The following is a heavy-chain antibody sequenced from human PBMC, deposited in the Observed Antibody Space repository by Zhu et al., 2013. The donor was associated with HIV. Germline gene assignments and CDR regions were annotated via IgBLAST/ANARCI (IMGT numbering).Heavy chain of an antibody. Sequence: QVQLVQSGTEVKKPGASLRLSCKTSGYTFTGYYLHWVRQAPGQGLEWVGWINPTNGGTNSAQNFQGRVTMTWDTSTKTAYMEVRTLRSDDTATYYCASEGYCFRGACYTDNTGMDVWGQGTTVTV. D-gene: IGHD2-15*01. CDR2: INPTNGGT. J-gene: IGHJ6*02. V-gene: IGHV1-2*02. CDR1: GYTFTGYY. CDR3: ASEGYCFRGACYTDNTGMDV.